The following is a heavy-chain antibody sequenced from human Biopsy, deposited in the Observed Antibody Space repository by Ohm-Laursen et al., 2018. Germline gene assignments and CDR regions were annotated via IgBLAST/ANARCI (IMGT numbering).Heavy chain of an antibody. CDR1: GYSFTSYG. CDR3: VREGLDCAGGTCYSGPLDL. J-gene: IGHJ4*03. Sequence: ASVKVSCKASGYSFTSYGMNWVRQAPGQGLEWVGWISPYFGNTNSTQKLQARVTLSTETSTDTAYMELRSLRYDDTAIYYCVREGLDCAGGTCYSGPLDLWGQGTLTTVSS. CDR2: ISPYFGNT. D-gene: IGHD2-15*01. V-gene: IGHV1-18*01.